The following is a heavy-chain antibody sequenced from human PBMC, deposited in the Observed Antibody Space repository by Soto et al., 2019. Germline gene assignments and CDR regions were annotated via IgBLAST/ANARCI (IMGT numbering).Heavy chain of an antibody. CDR3: THITRRVRCSGGNCYLFDS. D-gene: IGHD2-15*01. CDR2: LFWDDDK. Sequence: QITLKEPGHTVVKPTQTLTLTCTCSGFSVSASGVGVGWIRQPPGKALEWLALLFWDDDKRYSPSLKSRLTITKDPPKNQVVLTMTNMDPVDTATYYCTHITRRVRCSGGNCYLFDSWGQGTPVTVSS. CDR1: GFSVSASGVG. J-gene: IGHJ4*02. V-gene: IGHV2-5*02.